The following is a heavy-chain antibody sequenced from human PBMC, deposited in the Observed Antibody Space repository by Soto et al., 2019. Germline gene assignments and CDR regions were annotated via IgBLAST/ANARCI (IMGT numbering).Heavy chain of an antibody. CDR1: GFTFSSYS. CDR2: ISSSSSTI. D-gene: IGHD3-10*01. Sequence: EVQLVESGGGLVQPGGSLRLSCAASGFTFSSYSMNWVRQAPGKGLEWVSYISSSSSTIYYADSVKGRFTISRDNAKNCLYLQMNSLRDEDTAVYYCARDAANPGDWGQGTLVTVSS. CDR3: ARDAANPGD. V-gene: IGHV3-48*02. J-gene: IGHJ4*02.